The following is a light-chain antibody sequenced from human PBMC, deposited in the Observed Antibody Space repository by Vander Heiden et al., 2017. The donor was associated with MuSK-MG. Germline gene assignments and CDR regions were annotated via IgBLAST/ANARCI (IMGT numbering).Light chain of an antibody. CDR3: QRYDTTPRT. CDR2: WAS. Sequence: DIVMTQSPDSLAVSLGERATINCKSSQSVLYSSNNKNYLAWYQQKPGQPPKLLIYWASTRESGVPDRFSGSGSATDFTLTISSLHAEDVAVYYCQRYDTTPRTFGQGTKMEIK. V-gene: IGKV4-1*01. CDR1: QSVLYSSNNKNY. J-gene: IGKJ2*01.